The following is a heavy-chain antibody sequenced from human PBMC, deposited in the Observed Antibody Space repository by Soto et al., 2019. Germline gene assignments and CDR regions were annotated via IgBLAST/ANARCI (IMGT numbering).Heavy chain of an antibody. CDR1: GGSVSSGSYY. D-gene: IGHD1-1*01. J-gene: IGHJ3*02. Sequence: SETLSLTCTVSGGSVSSGSYYWSWIRQPPGKGLEWIGYIYYSGSTNYNPSLKSRVTISVDTSKNQFSLKLSSVTAADTAVYYCARSPCMVLEMVAFDIWGQGTMVTVSS. CDR2: IYYSGST. CDR3: ARSPCMVLEMVAFDI. V-gene: IGHV4-61*01.